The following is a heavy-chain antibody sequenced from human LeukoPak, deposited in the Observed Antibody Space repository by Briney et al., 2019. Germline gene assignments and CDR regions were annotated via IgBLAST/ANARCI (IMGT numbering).Heavy chain of an antibody. CDR3: AKGKDTYNYDSSGYYFGEY. CDR2: MSGSGAST. V-gene: IGHV3-23*01. D-gene: IGHD3-22*01. J-gene: IGHJ4*02. Sequence: GGSLRLSCVASGLTFSNYAMSWVRQAPGKGLEWVSAMSGSGASTFYADSVKGRFTISRDNSKNTLYLQMNSLRAEDTALYYCAKGKDTYNYDSSGYYFGEYWGQGTLVTVST. CDR1: GLTFSNYA.